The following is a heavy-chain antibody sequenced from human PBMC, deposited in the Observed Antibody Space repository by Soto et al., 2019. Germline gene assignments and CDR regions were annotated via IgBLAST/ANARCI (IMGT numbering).Heavy chain of an antibody. V-gene: IGHV3-33*01. D-gene: IGHD3-3*01. Sequence: GGSLRLSCAASGFTFSSYGMHWVRQAPGKGLEWVAVIWYDGSNKYYADSVKGRFTISRDNSKNTLYLQMNSLRAEDTAVYYCARDEPTYYDFWSGYYTPAYWGQGTLVTVSS. CDR3: ARDEPTYYDFWSGYYTPAY. CDR1: GFTFSSYG. CDR2: IWYDGSNK. J-gene: IGHJ4*02.